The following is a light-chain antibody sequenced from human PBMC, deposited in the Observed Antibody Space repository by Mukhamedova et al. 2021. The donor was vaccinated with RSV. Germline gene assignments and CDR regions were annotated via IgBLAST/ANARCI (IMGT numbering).Light chain of an antibody. Sequence: GTSSDVGGYNYVSWYQQHPGKAPKFMIYEVSKRPSGVPDRFSGSKSGNTASLTVSGLPAEDEADYYCSSYAGSNNLIFGGGTKLTV. CDR1: SSDVGGYNY. CDR3: SSYAGSNNLI. V-gene: IGLV2-8*01. CDR2: EVS. J-gene: IGLJ2*01.